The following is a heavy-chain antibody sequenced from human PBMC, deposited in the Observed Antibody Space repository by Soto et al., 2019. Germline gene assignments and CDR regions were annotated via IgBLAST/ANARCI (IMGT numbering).Heavy chain of an antibody. CDR1: GYTFTSYY. J-gene: IGHJ6*02. CDR2: INPSDGDT. V-gene: IGHV1-46*01. CDR3: AKFRSSFGMDV. Sequence: QVQLVQSGAEVKRPGASVKVSCKASGYTFTSYYMHWVRQAPGQGLEWVGIINPSDGDTSYPQKFQGRVTMTRDTSTSTVYMELSSLRSDDTAVYYCAKFRSSFGMDVWGQGTTVTVSS. D-gene: IGHD6-13*01.